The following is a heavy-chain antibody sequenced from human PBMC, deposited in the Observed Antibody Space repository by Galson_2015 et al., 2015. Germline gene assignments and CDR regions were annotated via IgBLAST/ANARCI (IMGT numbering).Heavy chain of an antibody. Sequence: SVKVSCKASGGTFSSYAISWVRQAPGQGLEWMGGIIPIFGTANYAQKFQGRVTITADESTSTAYMELSSLRSEDTAVYYCARDTDRSNLDRRLYCSGGSCYSYDYYYGMDVWGQGTTVTVSS. CDR1: GGTFSSYA. CDR2: IIPIFGTA. CDR3: ARDTDRSNLDRRLYCSGGSCYSYDYYYGMDV. D-gene: IGHD2-15*01. V-gene: IGHV1-69*13. J-gene: IGHJ6*02.